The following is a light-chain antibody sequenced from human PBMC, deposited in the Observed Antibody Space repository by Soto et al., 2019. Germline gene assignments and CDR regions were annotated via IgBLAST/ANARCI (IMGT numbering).Light chain of an antibody. CDR2: DVS. Sequence: LTQPRSVSGSPGQSVTISCTGTSSDVGGYNYVSWYQQHPGKAPKLMIYDVSKRPSGVPDRFSGSKSGNTASLTISGLQAEDEADYYCCSYAGSYTEVFGTGTKVTVL. CDR3: CSYAGSYTEV. J-gene: IGLJ1*01. V-gene: IGLV2-11*01. CDR1: SSDVGGYNY.